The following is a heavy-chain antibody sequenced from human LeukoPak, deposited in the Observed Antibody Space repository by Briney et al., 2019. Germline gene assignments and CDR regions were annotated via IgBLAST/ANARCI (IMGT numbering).Heavy chain of an antibody. V-gene: IGHV1-2*02. CDR2: INPNTGGI. Sequence: ASVKVSCKASGYSFTAHYIHWVRQAPGQGLEWMGCINPNTGGINYALKFQGRVTMTSDTSTTTAYMGLSSLSSDDTAVYFCSRSSAAAGAVGYWGQGTLVTVSS. D-gene: IGHD6-13*01. J-gene: IGHJ4*02. CDR1: GYSFTAHY. CDR3: SRSSAAAGAVGY.